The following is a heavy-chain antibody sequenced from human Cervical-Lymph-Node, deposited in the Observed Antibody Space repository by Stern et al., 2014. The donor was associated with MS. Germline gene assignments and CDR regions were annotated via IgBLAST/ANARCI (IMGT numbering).Heavy chain of an antibody. Sequence: EVHLVESGGGLVQPGGSLRLSCAASGFTFSSYDMHWVRQATGKGLEWVSAIGTAGDPYYPGSVKGRFTISRENAKNSLYLQMNSLRAGDTAVYYCAREQSDYGDYPSYFDLWGRGTLVTVSS. V-gene: IGHV3-13*05. CDR1: GFTFSSYD. D-gene: IGHD4-17*01. CDR2: IGTAGDP. J-gene: IGHJ2*01. CDR3: AREQSDYGDYPSYFDL.